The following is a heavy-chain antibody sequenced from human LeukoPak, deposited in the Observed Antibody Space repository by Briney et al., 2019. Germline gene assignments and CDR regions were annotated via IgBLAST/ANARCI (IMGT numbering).Heavy chain of an antibody. CDR3: ARGYIAYYSSTSCYYFDY. V-gene: IGHV4-59*01. J-gene: IGHJ4*02. D-gene: IGHD2-2*01. Sequence: PSETLSLTCTVSGGSISSYYWSWIRQPPGKGLEWIGYIYYSGSTNYNPSLKSRVTISVDTSKNQFSLKLSSVTAADTAVYYCARGYIAYYSSTSCYYFDYWGQGTLVTVSS. CDR2: IYYSGST. CDR1: GGSISSYY.